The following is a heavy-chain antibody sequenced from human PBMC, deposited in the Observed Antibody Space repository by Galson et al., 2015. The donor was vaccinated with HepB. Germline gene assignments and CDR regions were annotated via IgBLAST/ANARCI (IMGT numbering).Heavy chain of an antibody. CDR1: GFIFSDHD. D-gene: IGHD6-19*01. J-gene: IGHJ1*01. Sequence: SLRLSCAASGFIFSDHDMRWVRQAPGKGLEWVSDISSGGASEFYADSVKGRFTISRDNAKNSLYLQMNSLRAEDTAVYYCARAYSCVRFIYFQHGGHGTRVSGS. CDR2: ISSGGASE. CDR3: ARAYSCVRFIYFQH. V-gene: IGHV3-11*01.